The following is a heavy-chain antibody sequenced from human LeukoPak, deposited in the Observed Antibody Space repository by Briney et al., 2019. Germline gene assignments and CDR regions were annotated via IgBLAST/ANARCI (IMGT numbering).Heavy chain of an antibody. CDR2: IWYDGSNE. CDR1: GFTFGSYG. D-gene: IGHD3-22*01. CDR3: ARALASSGYYSFLDY. V-gene: IGHV3-33*01. J-gene: IGHJ4*02. Sequence: GGSLRLSCVASGFTFGSYGMHWVRQAAGKGLEWVAVIWYDGSNENYADSVKGRFTISRDNSKNTLYLQMNSLRAEDTAVYYCARALASSGYYSFLDYWGQGTLVTVSS.